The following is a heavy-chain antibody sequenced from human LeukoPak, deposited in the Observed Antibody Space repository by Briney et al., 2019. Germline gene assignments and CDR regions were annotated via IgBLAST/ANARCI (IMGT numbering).Heavy chain of an antibody. CDR2: INHSGST. CDR3: ARDRHSSSLSWFDP. J-gene: IGHJ5*02. CDR1: GGSISSGSYY. D-gene: IGHD6-13*01. V-gene: IGHV4-39*07. Sequence: PSETLSLTCTVSGGSISSGSYYWSWIRQPPGKGLEWIGEINHSGSTNYNPSLKSRVTISVDTSKNQFSLKLSSVTAADTAVYYCARDRHSSSLSWFDPWGQGTLVTVSS.